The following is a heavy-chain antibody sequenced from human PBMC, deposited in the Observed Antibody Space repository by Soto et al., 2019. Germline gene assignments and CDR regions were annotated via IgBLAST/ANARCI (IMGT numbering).Heavy chain of an antibody. Sequence: GGTLRLSGAASGFTFSSYSMHWVRPATGKGLEWVSYISSSSSTIYYADSVKGRFTISRDNAKNSLYLQMNCLRDEDTSVYYCARDPPYYYDSSGYYPWFDYWRQGTLAAVPT. CDR2: ISSSSSTI. D-gene: IGHD3-22*01. V-gene: IGHV3-48*02. J-gene: IGHJ4*02. CDR3: ARDPPYYYDSSGYYPWFDY. CDR1: GFTFSSYS.